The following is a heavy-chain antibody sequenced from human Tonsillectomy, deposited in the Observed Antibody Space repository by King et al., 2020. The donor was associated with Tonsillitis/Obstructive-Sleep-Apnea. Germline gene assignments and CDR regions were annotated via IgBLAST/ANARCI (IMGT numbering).Heavy chain of an antibody. V-gene: IGHV1-24*01. CDR3: ATGGEWLLLTLATPSKNRNTFYM. Sequence: QLVQSGAEVKKPGASVKVSCKVSGYTLTELSMHWVRQAPGKGLEWMGGFDPEDGETIYAQKFQGRVTMTEDTSTDTGYMEMSSLGSEDTAIYYCATGGEWLLLTLATPSKNRNTFYMWGQGTMVTISS. J-gene: IGHJ3*02. D-gene: IGHD3-22*01. CDR2: FDPEDGET. CDR1: GYTLTELS.